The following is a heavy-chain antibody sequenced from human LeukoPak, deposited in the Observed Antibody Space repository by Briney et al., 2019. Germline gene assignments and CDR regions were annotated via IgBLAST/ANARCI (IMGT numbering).Heavy chain of an antibody. Sequence: GASVKVSCKASGYTFTSYGISWVRQAPGQGLEWMGRIIPILGIANYAQRFQGRVTITADKSTSTAYMELSSLRSEDTAVYYCAREDIVVVPAARGPSSYYYYGMDVWGQGTTVTVSS. D-gene: IGHD2-2*01. CDR1: GYTFTSYG. CDR2: IIPILGIA. V-gene: IGHV1-69*04. CDR3: AREDIVVVPAARGPSSYYYYGMDV. J-gene: IGHJ6*02.